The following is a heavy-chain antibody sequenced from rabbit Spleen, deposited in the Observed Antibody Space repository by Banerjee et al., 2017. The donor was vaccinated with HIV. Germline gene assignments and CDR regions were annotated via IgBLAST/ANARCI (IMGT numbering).Heavy chain of an antibody. CDR3: ARDLVAVIGWNFSL. CDR1: GFSFSRGYD. J-gene: IGHJ4*01. CDR2: IYTGNGKT. D-gene: IGHD1-1*01. V-gene: IGHV1S45*01. Sequence: QEQVEESGGGLVKPEGSLTLTCKASGFSFSRGYDMCWVRQAPGKGLEWIGCIYTGNGKTYYASWAKGRFTISKSSSTTVTLQMTSLTAADTATYFCARDLVAVIGWNFSLWGPGTLVTVS.